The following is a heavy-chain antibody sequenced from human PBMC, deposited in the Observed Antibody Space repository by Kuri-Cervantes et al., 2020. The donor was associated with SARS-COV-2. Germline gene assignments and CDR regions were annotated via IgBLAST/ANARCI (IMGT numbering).Heavy chain of an antibody. Sequence: SETLSLTCTVSGGSISSYYWSWIRQPPGKGLEWIGYIYYSGSTNYNPSLKSRVTISVDTSKNQFSLKLSSVTAADTAVYYCARGHYDYVWGSYRSANNWFDPWGQGTLVTVSS. D-gene: IGHD3-16*02. J-gene: IGHJ5*02. CDR2: IYYSGST. CDR1: GGSISSYY. V-gene: IGHV4-59*01. CDR3: ARGHYDYVWGSYRSANNWFDP.